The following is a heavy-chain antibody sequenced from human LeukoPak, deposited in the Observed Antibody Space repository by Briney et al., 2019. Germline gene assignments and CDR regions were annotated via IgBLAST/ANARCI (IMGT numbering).Heavy chain of an antibody. CDR3: ARCTTGRTFGSLREIKRSREIDY. J-gene: IGHJ4*02. V-gene: IGHV3-21*01. CDR1: GFTFSSYS. CDR2: ISSSSSNI. D-gene: IGHD1-1*01. Sequence: PGGSLRLSCAASGFTFSSYSMNWVRQAPGKGLEWVSSISSSSSNIYYADSVKSRFTISRDNAKNSLYLQMNSLRVEDTAVYYCARCTTGRTFGSLREIKRSREIDYWGQGTLVTVSS.